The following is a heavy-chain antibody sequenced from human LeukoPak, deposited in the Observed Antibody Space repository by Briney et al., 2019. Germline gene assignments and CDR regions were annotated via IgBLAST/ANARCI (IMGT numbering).Heavy chain of an antibody. CDR2: ISYDGSNK. CDR1: GFTFSSYG. CDR3: AKDQILEGFDY. Sequence: PGGSLRLSCAASGFTFSSYGMHWVRQAPGKGLEWVAVISYDGSNKYYADSVKGRFTISRDNSKNTLYLQMNSLRAEDTDVYYCAKDQILEGFDYWGQGTLVTVSS. J-gene: IGHJ4*02. V-gene: IGHV3-30*18.